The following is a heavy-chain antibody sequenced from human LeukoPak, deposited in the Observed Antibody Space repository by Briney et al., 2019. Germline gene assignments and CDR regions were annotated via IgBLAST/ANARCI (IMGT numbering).Heavy chain of an antibody. J-gene: IGHJ3*02. V-gene: IGHV4-31*03. D-gene: IGHD3-9*01. Sequence: SQTLSLTCTVSGGSISSGGYYWSWIRQHPGKGLVWIGYIYYSGSTDYNPSLKSRFTMSVDTSKNQFSLKLSSVTAADTAVYYCASADYDMAFDIWGQGTMVTVSS. CDR3: ASADYDMAFDI. CDR1: GGSISSGGYY. CDR2: IYYSGST.